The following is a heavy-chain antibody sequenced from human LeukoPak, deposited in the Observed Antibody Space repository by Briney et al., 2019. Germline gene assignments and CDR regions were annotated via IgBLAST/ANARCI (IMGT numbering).Heavy chain of an antibody. CDR3: ARVRRYYYDSSGLFDY. D-gene: IGHD3-22*01. CDR2: IYYSGST. J-gene: IGHJ4*02. CDR1: GGSISSYY. V-gene: IGHV4-59*01. Sequence: KPSETLSLTCTVSGGSISSYYWSWIRQPPGKGLEWIGYIYYSGSTNYNPSLKSRVTISVDTSKNQFSLKLSSVTAADTAVYYCARVRRYYYDSSGLFDYWGQGTLVTVSS.